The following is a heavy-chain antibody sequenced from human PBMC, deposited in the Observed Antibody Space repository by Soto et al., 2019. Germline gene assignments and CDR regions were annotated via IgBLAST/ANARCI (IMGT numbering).Heavy chain of an antibody. Sequence: PSVKVSCKASGYTFTSYGISWVRQAPGQGLEWMGWISAYNGNTNYAQKLQGRVTMTTDTSTSTAYMELRSLRSDDTAVYYCARQRITMIVVVITPPDYWGQGTLVTVSS. CDR1: GYTFTSYG. CDR2: ISAYNGNT. J-gene: IGHJ4*02. CDR3: ARQRITMIVVVITPPDY. D-gene: IGHD3-22*01. V-gene: IGHV1-18*01.